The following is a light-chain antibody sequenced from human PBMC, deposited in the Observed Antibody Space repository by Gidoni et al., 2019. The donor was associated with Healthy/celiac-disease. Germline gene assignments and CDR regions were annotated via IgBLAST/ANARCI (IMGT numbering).Light chain of an antibody. J-gene: IGKJ4*01. CDR2: AAS. CDR3: QQSYSTPLT. Sequence: DIQMTQSPFSLSASVGDRVTITCRASQSISSYLNWYQQKPGKAPKLLIYAASSLQRGVPSRFSGSGAGTDFTLTISSLQPEDFATYYCQQSYSTPLTFGGXTKVEIK. CDR1: QSISSY. V-gene: IGKV1-39*01.